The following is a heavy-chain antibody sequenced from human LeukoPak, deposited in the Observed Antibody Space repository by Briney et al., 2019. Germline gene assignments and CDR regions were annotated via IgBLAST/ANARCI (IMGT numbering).Heavy chain of an antibody. J-gene: IGHJ4*02. CDR1: GGSFSGYY. CDR2: INHSGST. D-gene: IGHD2-2*02. V-gene: IGHV4-34*01. Sequence: SETLSLTCAVYGGSFSGYYWSWIRQPPGKGLEWIGEINHSGSTNYNPSLKSRVTISADTSKKQFSLKMSSVTAADTAVYYCARHLRGVPAAIIRGFDYWGQGTLVTVSS. CDR3: ARHLRGVPAAIIRGFDY.